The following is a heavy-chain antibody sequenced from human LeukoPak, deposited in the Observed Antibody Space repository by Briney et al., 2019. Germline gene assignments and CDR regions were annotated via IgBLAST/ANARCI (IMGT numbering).Heavy chain of an antibody. J-gene: IGHJ4*02. V-gene: IGHV3-7*03. CDR2: IKQDGSEK. Sequence: GGSLRLSCAASEFAFSSYWMSWVRQAPGKGLEWVANIKQDGSEKYYVDSVKGRFTISRDNSKNSLYLQMNSLRTEDTALYYCAKELEPYANSHPDYWGQGTLVTVSS. D-gene: IGHD2-2*01. CDR3: AKELEPYANSHPDY. CDR1: EFAFSSYW.